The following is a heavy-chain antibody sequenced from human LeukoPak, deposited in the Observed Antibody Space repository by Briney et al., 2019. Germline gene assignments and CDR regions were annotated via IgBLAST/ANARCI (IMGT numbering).Heavy chain of an antibody. CDR3: AKGSDSSGLYPFDY. J-gene: IGHJ4*02. Sequence: ETLSLTCTVSGGSISSSSYYWGWIRQAPGKGLEWVSAISGSGGSTYYADSVKGRFTISRDNSKNTLYLQMNSLRAEDTAVYYCAKGSDSSGLYPFDYWGQGTLVTVSS. D-gene: IGHD3-22*01. CDR2: ISGSGGST. V-gene: IGHV3-23*01. CDR1: GGSISSSSYY.